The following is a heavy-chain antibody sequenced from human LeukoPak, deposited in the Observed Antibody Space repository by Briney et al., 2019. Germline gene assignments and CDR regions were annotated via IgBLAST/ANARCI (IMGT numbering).Heavy chain of an antibody. V-gene: IGHV3-21*01. J-gene: IGHJ4*02. Sequence: GGSLRLSCAASGFTFSSYSMNWVRQAPGKGLEWVSSISSSSSYIYYADSVKGRFTISRDNAKNSLYLQMNSLRAEDTAVYYCARGDPHYYDSSGHDYWGQGTLVTVSS. CDR1: GFTFSSYS. CDR2: ISSSSSYI. CDR3: ARGDPHYYDSSGHDY. D-gene: IGHD3-22*01.